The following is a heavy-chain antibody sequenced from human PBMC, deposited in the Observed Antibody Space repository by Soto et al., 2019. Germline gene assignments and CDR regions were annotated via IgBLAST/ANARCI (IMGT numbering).Heavy chain of an antibody. V-gene: IGHV4-34*01. J-gene: IGHJ4*02. CDR2: INHSGST. CDR3: ARFAVGDIPGWAEAYYFDY. Sequence: QVQLQQWGAGLLKPSETLSLTCAVYGGSFSGYYWSWIRQPPGKGLEWIGEINHSGSTNYNPSLKSRVTISVDTSKNQFSLKLSSVTAADTAVYYCARFAVGDIPGWAEAYYFDYWGQGTLVTVSS. CDR1: GGSFSGYY. D-gene: IGHD2-2*01.